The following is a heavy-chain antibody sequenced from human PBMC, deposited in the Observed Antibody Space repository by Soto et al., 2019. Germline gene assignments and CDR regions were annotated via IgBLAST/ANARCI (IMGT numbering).Heavy chain of an antibody. V-gene: IGHV1-69*08. J-gene: IGHJ5*02. CDR2: IVPILDKT. D-gene: IGHD6-6*01. Sequence: QVQLVQSGAEVKKPGSSVKVPCKVSGGTFSSYTITWVRQAPGQGLEWMGRIVPILDKTNYAPEFQGRLTITADKSSTTAFMELSGLRFEGSVISYCARAVSIQVPAPLGSWGQGTLVTVSS. CDR1: GGTFSSYT. CDR3: ARAVSIQVPAPLGS.